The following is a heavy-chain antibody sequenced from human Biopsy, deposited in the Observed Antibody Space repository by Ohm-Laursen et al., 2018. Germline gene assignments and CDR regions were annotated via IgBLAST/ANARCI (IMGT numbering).Heavy chain of an antibody. Sequence: SLRLSCAASGFTFNNYGMQWVRQAPGEGLEWVAFIFYDGINTYYADSVKGRFTISRDNSRDTLYLQMSSLRAEDTAVYYCAKDRYNYTPIGGFSMDVWDQGTTVTVSS. D-gene: IGHD5-18*01. CDR2: IFYDGINT. J-gene: IGHJ6*02. CDR3: AKDRYNYTPIGGFSMDV. V-gene: IGHV3-30*18. CDR1: GFTFNNYG.